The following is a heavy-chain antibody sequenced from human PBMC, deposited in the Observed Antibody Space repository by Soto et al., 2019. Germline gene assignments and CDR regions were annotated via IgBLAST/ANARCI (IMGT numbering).Heavy chain of an antibody. D-gene: IGHD2-15*01. CDR1: GFTFSSYS. Sequence: EVQLVESGGGLVKPGGSLRLSCAASGFTFSSYSMNWVRQAPGKGLEWVSSISSSSSYIYYADSVKGRFTISRDNAKNSLYPQMNSLRAEDTAVYYCARDLGGAATYYFDYWGQGTLVTVSS. CDR3: ARDLGGAATYYFDY. V-gene: IGHV3-21*01. CDR2: ISSSSSYI. J-gene: IGHJ4*02.